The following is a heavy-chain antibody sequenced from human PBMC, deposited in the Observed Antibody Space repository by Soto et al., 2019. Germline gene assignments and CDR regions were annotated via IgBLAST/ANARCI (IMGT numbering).Heavy chain of an antibody. CDR3: AKGGGPDQVYYYDSSAYVTLDS. D-gene: IGHD3-22*01. CDR1: GFTFSNAW. J-gene: IGHJ4*02. Sequence: GGSLRLSCAASGFTFSNAWMSWVRQAPGKGLEWVAVIHYDGINKYYADSMKGRLTISRDNSKKTLYLQMNSLRAEDTALYYCAKGGGPDQVYYYDSSAYVTLDSWGQGTLVTVSS. V-gene: IGHV3-30*02. CDR2: IHYDGINK.